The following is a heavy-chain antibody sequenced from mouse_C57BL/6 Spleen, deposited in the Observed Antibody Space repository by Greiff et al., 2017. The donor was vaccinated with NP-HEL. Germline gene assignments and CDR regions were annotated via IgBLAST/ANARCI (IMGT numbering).Heavy chain of an antibody. V-gene: IGHV1-53*01. Sequence: QVQLKQPGTELVKPGASVKLSCKASGYTFTSYWMHWVKQRPGQGLEWIGNINPSNGGTNYNEKFKSKATLTVDKSSSTAYMQLSSLTSEDSAVYYCARSPFYDYYFAYWGQGTLVTVSA. J-gene: IGHJ3*01. CDR2: INPSNGGT. CDR3: ARSPFYDYYFAY. D-gene: IGHD2-4*01. CDR1: GYTFTSYW.